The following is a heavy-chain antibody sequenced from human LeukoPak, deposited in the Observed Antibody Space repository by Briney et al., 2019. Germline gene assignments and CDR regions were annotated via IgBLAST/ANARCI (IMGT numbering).Heavy chain of an antibody. Sequence: SGTLSLTCAVSGGSISSSNWWSWVRQPPGKGLEWIGEIYHSGSTYYKPSLKSRLTISVDTSKNQFSLKLSSVTATDTAVYYCASLVPPGWFDPWGQGTLVTVSS. D-gene: IGHD1-14*01. CDR1: GGSISSSNW. CDR2: IYHSGST. CDR3: ASLVPPGWFDP. J-gene: IGHJ5*02. V-gene: IGHV4-4*02.